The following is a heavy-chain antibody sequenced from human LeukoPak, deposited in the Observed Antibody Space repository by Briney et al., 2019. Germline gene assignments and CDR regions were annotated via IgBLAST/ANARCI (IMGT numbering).Heavy chain of an antibody. CDR3: ARRTQGLYFDY. CDR1: GYTFTSYG. CDR2: IIPIFGTA. D-gene: IGHD1-14*01. J-gene: IGHJ4*02. V-gene: IGHV1-69*13. Sequence: SVKVSCKASGYTFTSYGISWVRQAPGQGLEWMGGIIPIFGTANYAQKFQGRVTITADESTSTAYMELSSLRSEDTAVYYCARRTQGLYFDYWGQGTLVTVSS.